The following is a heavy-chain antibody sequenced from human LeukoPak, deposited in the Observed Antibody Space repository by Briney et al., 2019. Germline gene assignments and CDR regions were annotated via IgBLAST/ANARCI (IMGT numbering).Heavy chain of an antibody. J-gene: IGHJ4*02. CDR3: AKSAGVATIYFDS. Sequence: GGSLRLSCTASGFAFGSYAMAWVHQAPGKGLEGVAAIGSDYDRVHEDSVKGRFTISRDNSKSTLYLQMDNLRAEDTAVYFCAKSAGVATIYFDSWGQGALVTVSS. V-gene: IGHV3-23*01. D-gene: IGHD3-3*01. CDR2: IGSDYDR. CDR1: GFAFGSYA.